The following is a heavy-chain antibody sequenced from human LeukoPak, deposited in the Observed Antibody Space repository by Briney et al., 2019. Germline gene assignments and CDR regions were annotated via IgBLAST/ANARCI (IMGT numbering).Heavy chain of an antibody. CDR3: ARRPLRYAFDI. CDR2: IDGSGVST. CDR1: GFTFSMST. Sequence: PGGSLRLSCAASGFTFSMSTMNWVRQAPGKGLEWVSSIDGSGVSTFCVASLRGRFTISRDNAKNSVYLQMNSLRAEDTAVYYCARRPLRYAFDIWGQGTRVTVSS. J-gene: IGHJ3*02. V-gene: IGHV3-21*01.